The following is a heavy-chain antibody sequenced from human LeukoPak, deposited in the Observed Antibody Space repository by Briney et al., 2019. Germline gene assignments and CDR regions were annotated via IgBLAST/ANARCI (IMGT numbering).Heavy chain of an antibody. CDR2: IYYSGST. V-gene: IGHV4-59*01. D-gene: IGHD1-1*01. CDR1: GGSISSYY. Sequence: NPSETLSLTGTVSGGSISSYYWSWIRQPPGKGLEWIGYIYYSGSTNYNPSLKSRVTISVDTSKNQFSLKLSSVTAADTAVYYCARSPDYLERRSGYFDYWGQGTLVTVSS. CDR3: ARSPDYLERRSGYFDY. J-gene: IGHJ4*02.